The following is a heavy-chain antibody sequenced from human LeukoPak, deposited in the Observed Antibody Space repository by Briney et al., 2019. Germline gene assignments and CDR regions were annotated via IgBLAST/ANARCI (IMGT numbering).Heavy chain of an antibody. Sequence: GGSLRLSCSGSGFAFSGFAMRWVRQAPGKGLEWVSSISGSGGNTYYADSVEGRFTVSRDNSENTVYLQMNSLRAEDTALYYCARGRGGDYVPSRFDFWGQGTLVTVSS. V-gene: IGHV3-23*01. CDR2: ISGSGGNT. D-gene: IGHD4-17*01. CDR1: GFAFSGFA. CDR3: ARGRGGDYVPSRFDF. J-gene: IGHJ4*02.